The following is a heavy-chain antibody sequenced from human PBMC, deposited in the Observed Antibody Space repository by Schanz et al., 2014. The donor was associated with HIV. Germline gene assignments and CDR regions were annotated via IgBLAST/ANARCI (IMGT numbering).Heavy chain of an antibody. CDR1: GFTFSTYA. V-gene: IGHV3-23*01. J-gene: IGHJ6*02. CDR3: ARVANWDYYGMDV. Sequence: EVQLMESGGGLVQPGRSLRLSCAASGFTFSTYAMSWVRQAPGKGLEWVSGMRGSDDSTFYADSVKGRFTISRDNSKKTLFLQMNSLRGEDTAVYYCARVANWDYYGMDVWGRGTTVTVSS. CDR2: MRGSDDST. D-gene: IGHD3-16*01.